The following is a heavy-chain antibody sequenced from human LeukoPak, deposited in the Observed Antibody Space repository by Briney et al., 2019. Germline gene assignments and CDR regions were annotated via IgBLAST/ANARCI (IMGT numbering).Heavy chain of an antibody. CDR1: GGSISSSSYS. Sequence: SETLSLTCTVSGGSISSSSYSWGWIRQPPGKGLEWIGSIYYAGSTYYNPSLKSRVTISIDTSKTLFSLKLSSVTAADTAVFYCARVGHYFDSNGYYFDYWGQGTLVTVSS. J-gene: IGHJ4*02. D-gene: IGHD3-22*01. CDR2: IYYAGST. CDR3: ARVGHYFDSNGYYFDY. V-gene: IGHV4-39*07.